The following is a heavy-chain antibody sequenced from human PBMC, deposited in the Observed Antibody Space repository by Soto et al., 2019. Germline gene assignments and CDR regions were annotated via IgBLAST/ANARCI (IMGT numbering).Heavy chain of an antibody. CDR1: GYTFNTYG. V-gene: IGHV1-18*01. CDR2: ISTYNGDT. CDR3: VRDRCSSNTFSGTARYNWFDP. D-gene: IGHD2-2*01. J-gene: IGHJ5*02. Sequence: QIQLVQSGAEVKKPGASVKVSCKTSGYTFNTYGVTWVRQAPGQGLEWIGWISTYNGDTNYAQSVQGRVTMTTDTSTSTAYMDLGSLRSDDTAVYYCVRDRCSSNTFSGTARYNWFDPWGQGTLVTVSS.